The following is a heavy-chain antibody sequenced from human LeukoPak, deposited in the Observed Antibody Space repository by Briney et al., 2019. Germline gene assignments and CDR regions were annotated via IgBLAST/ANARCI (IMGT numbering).Heavy chain of an antibody. CDR3: GLSPYYYYMDV. Sequence: ASVKVSCKASGGTFSTDAISWVRQAPGQGLEWMGGIIPIFGSANYAQKFQGRVTITADESSSTAYMELRSLRSEDTAIYCCGLSPYYYYMDVWGKGTTVTISS. CDR2: IIPIFGSA. J-gene: IGHJ6*03. D-gene: IGHD4/OR15-4a*01. CDR1: GGTFSTDA. V-gene: IGHV1-69*13.